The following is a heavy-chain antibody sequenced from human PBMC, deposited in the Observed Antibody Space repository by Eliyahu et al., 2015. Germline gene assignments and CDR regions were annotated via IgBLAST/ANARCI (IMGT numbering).Heavy chain of an antibody. Sequence: EVQLVESGGGLVKPGGXLRLSCXASGFTCXXXXXNWVRQAPGKGLEWVXSISSSSSYIYYADSVKGRFTISRDNAKNSLYLQMNSLRAEDTAVYYCARNLEYSGYDFQADAFDIWGQGTMVTVSS. CDR3: ARNLEYSGYDFQADAFDI. V-gene: IGHV3-21*01. CDR1: GFTCXXXX. CDR2: ISSSSSYI. D-gene: IGHD5-12*01. J-gene: IGHJ3*02.